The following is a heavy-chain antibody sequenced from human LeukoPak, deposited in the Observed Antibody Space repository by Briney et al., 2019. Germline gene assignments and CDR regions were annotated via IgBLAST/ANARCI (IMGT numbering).Heavy chain of an antibody. CDR1: GFTFSSYA. D-gene: IGHD1-26*01. Sequence: GGSLRLSCAASGFTFSSYAMSWVRQAPEKGLEWASFIKGSGGSTYYADSVKGRFTISRDSAKNSLYLQMNSLRAEGTAVYYCARDLGAGPWGQGTLVTVSS. V-gene: IGHV3-23*01. CDR2: IKGSGGST. J-gene: IGHJ5*02. CDR3: ARDLGAGP.